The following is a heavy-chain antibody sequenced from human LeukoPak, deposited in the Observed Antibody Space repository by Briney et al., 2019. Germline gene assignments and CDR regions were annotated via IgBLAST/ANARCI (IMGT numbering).Heavy chain of an antibody. V-gene: IGHV1-46*01. D-gene: IGHD2-15*01. J-gene: IGHJ4*02. CDR2: INPSVSST. CDR1: GYDFTTNY. Sequence: ASVKVSCKASGYDFTTNYIHWVRQAPGQGLEWMGTINPSVSSTTYGQRFRGRVTMTRDTSTATVYMDLGSLTSEDTAIYYCGKGYCTGASCYVLDSWGQGTLVTVSS. CDR3: GKGYCTGASCYVLDS.